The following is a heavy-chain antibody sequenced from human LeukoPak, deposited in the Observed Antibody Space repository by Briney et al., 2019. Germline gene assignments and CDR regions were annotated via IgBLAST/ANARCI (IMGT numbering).Heavy chain of an antibody. J-gene: IGHJ4*02. CDR2: ISGSGGST. CDR3: AKDPLGGSGY. CDR1: GFTFSSYS. Sequence: GGSLRLSCAASGFTFSSYSMNWVRQAPGKGLEWVSAISGSGGSTYYADSVKGRFTISRDNSKNTLYLQMNSLRAEDTAVYYCAKDPLGGSGYWGQGTLVTVSS. V-gene: IGHV3-23*01. D-gene: IGHD3-10*01.